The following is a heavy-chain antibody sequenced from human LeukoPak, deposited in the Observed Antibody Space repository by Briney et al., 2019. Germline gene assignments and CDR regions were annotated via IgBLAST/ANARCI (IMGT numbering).Heavy chain of an antibody. J-gene: IGHJ4*02. V-gene: IGHV3-66*01. CDR2: IHTGGNT. D-gene: IGHD3-10*01. CDR1: GFTVSGNY. Sequence: GGSLRLSCAPSGFTVSGNYMSWVRQAPGKGLEWLSVIHTGGNTYYADSVKGRFTISRDSSKNTVFLQMDSLRAEDTAVYYCARDPGYGLGVDYGDYWGQGTLVTVSS. CDR3: ARDPGYGLGVDYGDY.